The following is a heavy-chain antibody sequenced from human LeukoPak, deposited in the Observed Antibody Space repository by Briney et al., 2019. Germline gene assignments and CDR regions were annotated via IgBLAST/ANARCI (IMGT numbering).Heavy chain of an antibody. D-gene: IGHD5-24*01. CDR1: GFTFSSYS. J-gene: IGHJ4*02. Sequence: PGGSLRLSCAASGFTFSSYSMNWVRQAPGKGLEWVSYISSSSSTIYYADSVKGRFTISRDNAKNSLYLQMNSLRAEDTAVYYCAREEMATIVNFDYWGQGTLVTVSS. CDR3: AREEMATIVNFDY. CDR2: ISSSSSTI. V-gene: IGHV3-48*04.